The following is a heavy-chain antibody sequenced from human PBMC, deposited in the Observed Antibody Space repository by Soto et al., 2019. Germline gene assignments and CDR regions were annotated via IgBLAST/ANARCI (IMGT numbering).Heavy chain of an antibody. V-gene: IGHV4-30-2*01. CDR2: IYHSGST. Sequence: PSETLRVTWAVAGGTIISVGCSWSWNRQPPGKGLEWIGYIYHSGSTYYNPSLKSRVTISVDRSKNQFSLKLTSVTAANTAVYYCARVPSPWGQGTLVTVSS. CDR3: ARVPSP. CDR1: GGTIISVGCS. J-gene: IGHJ5*02.